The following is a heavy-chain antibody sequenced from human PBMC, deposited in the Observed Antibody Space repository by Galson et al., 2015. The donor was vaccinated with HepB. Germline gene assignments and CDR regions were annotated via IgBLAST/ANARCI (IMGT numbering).Heavy chain of an antibody. Sequence: SLRLSCAASGFTFSRYAMTWVRQAPGRGLEFVSSISGGGERTYYGDSVEGRFTISRDNAKNTLFLQMNSLRAEDTAVYYCARDSGNGGSQDWGQGTRVSVSS. D-gene: IGHD2-8*01. J-gene: IGHJ4*02. V-gene: IGHV3-23*01. CDR2: ISGGGERT. CDR1: GFTFSRYA. CDR3: ARDSGNGGSQD.